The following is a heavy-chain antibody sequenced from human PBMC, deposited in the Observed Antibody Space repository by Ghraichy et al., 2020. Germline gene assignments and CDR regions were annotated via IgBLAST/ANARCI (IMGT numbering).Heavy chain of an antibody. Sequence: GGSLRLSCAASGFTFTNYWLSWVRQAPGKGLEWVANIKQDGSEMHYVDSVMSRFTISRDNAKNSLNLQMNSVRAEDTDVYYCARPYSTSARGSFDIWGQGTMVTASS. J-gene: IGHJ3*02. CDR1: GFTFTNYW. CDR3: ARPYSTSARGSFDI. CDR2: IKQDGSEM. V-gene: IGHV3-7*01. D-gene: IGHD1-26*01.